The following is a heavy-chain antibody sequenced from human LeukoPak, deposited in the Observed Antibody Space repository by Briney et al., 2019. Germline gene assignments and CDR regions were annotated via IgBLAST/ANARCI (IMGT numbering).Heavy chain of an antibody. CDR1: GFTFSNPW. CDR3: TTYLYSGYLPFDY. V-gene: IGHV3-15*01. CDR2: IKSKTDGGTT. Sequence: PGGSLRLSSAASGFTFSNPWMSWVRQAPGKGLEWVGRIKSKTDGGTTDYAAPVRGRFTISRDDSKNTQYLQMNSLKTEDTAVYYCTTYLYSGYLPFDYWGQGTLVTVSS. J-gene: IGHJ4*02. D-gene: IGHD5-12*01.